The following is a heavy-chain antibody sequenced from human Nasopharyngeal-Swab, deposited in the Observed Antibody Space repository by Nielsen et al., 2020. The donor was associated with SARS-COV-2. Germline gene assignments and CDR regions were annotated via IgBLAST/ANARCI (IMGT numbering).Heavy chain of an antibody. CDR2: MNPNSGNT. V-gene: IGHV1-8*01. CDR3: ARLSNYDFWSGYYAYMDV. CDR1: GYTFTSYD. Sequence: ASVKVSCKVSGYTFTSYDINWVRQATGQGLEWMGWMNPNSGNTGYAQKFQGRVTMTRNTSISTAYMELSSLRSEDTAVYYCARLSNYDFWSGYYAYMDVWGKGTTVTVSS. J-gene: IGHJ6*03. D-gene: IGHD3-3*01.